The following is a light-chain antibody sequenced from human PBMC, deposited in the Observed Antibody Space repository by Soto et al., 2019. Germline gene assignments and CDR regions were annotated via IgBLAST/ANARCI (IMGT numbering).Light chain of an antibody. CDR2: SSN. V-gene: IGLV1-44*01. CDR3: AAWDDSLKGVL. Sequence: QSVLTQSPSASGTPGQTVSISCSGGRSNIGSNIVSWYQRLPGTAPKLLIYSSNLRPSGVPDRFSGSKSGTSASLAISGLQSADEADYYCAAWDDSLKGVLFGGGTKVTVL. CDR1: RSNIGSNI. J-gene: IGLJ2*01.